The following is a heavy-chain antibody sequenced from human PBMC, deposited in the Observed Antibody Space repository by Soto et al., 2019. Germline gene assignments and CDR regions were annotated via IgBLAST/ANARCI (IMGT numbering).Heavy chain of an antibody. D-gene: IGHD1-26*01. J-gene: IGHJ5*02. CDR1: GGPIRSSIYY. Sequence: SETLSLTCSVSGGPIRSSIYYWGWIRQPPGKGLEWIGSVYYSGTTFSNPSLKSRVTISVDSSNHQFSLKLSSVTAADTAVYYCARHLGTYSGTYLGWFDPWGQGTPVT. CDR2: VYYSGTT. V-gene: IGHV4-39*01. CDR3: ARHLGTYSGTYLGWFDP.